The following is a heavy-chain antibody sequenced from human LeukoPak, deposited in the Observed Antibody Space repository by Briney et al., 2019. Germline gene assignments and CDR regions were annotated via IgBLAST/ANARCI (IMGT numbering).Heavy chain of an antibody. CDR2: IYSGGST. V-gene: IGHV3-53*01. J-gene: IGHJ3*02. Sequence: TGGSLRLSCAASGFTVSSNYMSWVRQAPGKWLEWVSVIYSGGSTYYADSVKGRFTISRDDSKNTLYLQMNSLRAEDTAVYYCARGPDRVGAFDIWGQGTMVTVSS. D-gene: IGHD5-12*01. CDR3: ARGPDRVGAFDI. CDR1: GFTVSSNY.